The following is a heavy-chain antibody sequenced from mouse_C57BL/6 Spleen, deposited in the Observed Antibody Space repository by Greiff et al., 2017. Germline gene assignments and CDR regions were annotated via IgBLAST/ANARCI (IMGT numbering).Heavy chain of an antibody. D-gene: IGHD3-2*02. V-gene: IGHV1-7*01. CDR3: ARDSSGYVYAMDF. J-gene: IGHJ4*01. Sequence: VQLQQSGAELAKPGASVKLSCKASGYTFTSYWMHWVKQRPGQGLEWIGYINPSSGYTKYNQKFKDKATLTADKSSSTAYMQLSSLTCEDSAVYYCARDSSGYVYAMDFWGPGTSATVSS. CDR1: GYTFTSYW. CDR2: INPSSGYT.